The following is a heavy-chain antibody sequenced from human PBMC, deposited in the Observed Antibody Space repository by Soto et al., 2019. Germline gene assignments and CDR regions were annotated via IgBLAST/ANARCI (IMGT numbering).Heavy chain of an antibody. D-gene: IGHD5-18*01. CDR3: ARDPTRGYSSDYYYYGMDV. Sequence: QVQLVESGGGVVQPGRSLRLSCAASGFTFSDYGMHWVRQAPGKGLEWVAVIWFEGTNKHYAESVKGRFTISRDNSKNTLYLQMNSLRVEDTAVYYCARDPTRGYSSDYYYYGMDVWGQGTTVTVSS. CDR2: IWFEGTNK. V-gene: IGHV3-33*01. J-gene: IGHJ6*02. CDR1: GFTFSDYG.